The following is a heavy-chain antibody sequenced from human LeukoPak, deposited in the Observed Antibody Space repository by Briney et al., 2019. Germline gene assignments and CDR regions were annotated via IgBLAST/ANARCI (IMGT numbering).Heavy chain of an antibody. CDR2: ISHSGST. J-gene: IGHJ3*02. CDR1: GGSFSGYY. V-gene: IGHV4-34*01. CDR3: AATDAFDI. Sequence: SETLSLTCAVYGGSFSGYYWSWIRQPPGKGLEWIGEISHSGSTNYNPSLKSRVTISVDTSKNQFSLKLSSVTAAVTAVYYCAATDAFDIWGQGTMVTVSS.